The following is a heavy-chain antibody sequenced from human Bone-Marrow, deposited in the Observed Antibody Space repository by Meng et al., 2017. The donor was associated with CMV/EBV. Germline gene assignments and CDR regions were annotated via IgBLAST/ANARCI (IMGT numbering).Heavy chain of an antibody. CDR1: GYTFTSYG. D-gene: IGHD2-21*01. J-gene: IGHJ4*02. V-gene: IGHV1-18*01. CDR3: ARGVMKFDCGGDCYSYYFDY. Sequence: ASAKVSCKASGYTFTSYGISWVRQAPGQGLEWMGWISAYNGNTNYAQKLQGRVTITMDESTSTAYMELSSLRSEDTAVYYCARGVMKFDCGGDCYSYYFDYWGQGTLVTVSS. CDR2: ISAYNGNT.